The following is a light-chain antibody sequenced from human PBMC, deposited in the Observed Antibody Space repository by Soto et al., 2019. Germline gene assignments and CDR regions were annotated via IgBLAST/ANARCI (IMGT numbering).Light chain of an antibody. J-gene: IGKJ4*01. CDR2: AAS. V-gene: IGKV1-39*01. CDR1: QRISNY. CDR3: QQSYGTPLN. Sequence: DMEMTQSPSSLSASVGDRVTITCRASQRISNYLNWYQHKPGKVPKLLIYAASSLQSGVPTRFSGSGSGTDFTLTINSLQPEDFATDYCQQSYGTPLNFGGGTKIAIK.